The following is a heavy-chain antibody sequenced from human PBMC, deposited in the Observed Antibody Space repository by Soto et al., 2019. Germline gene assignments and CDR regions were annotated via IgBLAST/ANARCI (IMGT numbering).Heavy chain of an antibody. V-gene: IGHV1-46*01. CDR2: INPSGGST. J-gene: IGHJ4*02. Sequence: ASVKVSFKASGYTFTSYYMHWVRQAPGQGLEWMGIINPSGGSTSYAQKFQGRVTMTRDTSTSTVYMELSSLRSEDTAVYYCAREGVEGYYDSSGYYAAKGYWGQG. CDR1: GYTFTSYY. D-gene: IGHD3-22*01. CDR3: AREGVEGYYDSSGYYAAKGY.